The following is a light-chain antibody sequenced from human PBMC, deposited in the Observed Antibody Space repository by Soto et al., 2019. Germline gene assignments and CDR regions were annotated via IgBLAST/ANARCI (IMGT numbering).Light chain of an antibody. CDR2: GSS. J-gene: IGKJ1*01. V-gene: IGKV3-15*01. CDR1: QSVSSTY. CDR3: QQYNNWPRT. Sequence: IVVTQSTGTLSLSPGERATLSCRASQSVSSTYLAWYQQKPGQAPRLLIYGSSTRATGVPAGFSGSGSGTEFTLTISSLQSEDFAVYYCQQYNNWPRTFCQGAKVDIK.